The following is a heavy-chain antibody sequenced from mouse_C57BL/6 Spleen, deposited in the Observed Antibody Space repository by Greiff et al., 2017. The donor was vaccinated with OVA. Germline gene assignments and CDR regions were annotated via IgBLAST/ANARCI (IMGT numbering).Heavy chain of an antibody. CDR1: GYTLTSYW. J-gene: IGHJ4*01. CDR2: IHPNSGST. CDR3: ARSRPNWDYAMDY. Sequence: VQLQQPGAELVKPGASVKLSCKASGYTLTSYWMHWVKQRPGQGLEWIGMIHPNSGSTNYNEKFKSKATLTVDKSSSTAYMQLSSLTSEDSAVYYCARSRPNWDYAMDYWGQGTSVTVSS. D-gene: IGHD4-1*02. V-gene: IGHV1-64*01.